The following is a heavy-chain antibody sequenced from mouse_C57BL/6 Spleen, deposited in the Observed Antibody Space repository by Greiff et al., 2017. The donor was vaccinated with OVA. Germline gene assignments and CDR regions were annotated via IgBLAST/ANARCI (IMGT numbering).Heavy chain of an antibody. CDR2: ILPGSGST. D-gene: IGHD1-1*01. CDR1: GYTFTGYW. J-gene: IGHJ1*03. Sequence: VQLQESGAELMKPGASVKLSCKATGYTFTGYWIEWVKQRPGHGLEWIGEILPGSGSTNYNEKFKGKATFTADTSANTDYMQLSSLTTEDSDIDYCSRRGRYYYGSSHWYFDVWGTGTTVTVSS. V-gene: IGHV1-9*01. CDR3: SRRGRYYYGSSHWYFDV.